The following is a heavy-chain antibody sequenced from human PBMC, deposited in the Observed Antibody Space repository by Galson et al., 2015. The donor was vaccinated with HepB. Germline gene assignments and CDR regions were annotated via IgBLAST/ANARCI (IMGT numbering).Heavy chain of an antibody. Sequence: SLRLSCAASGFTFSSYWMSWVRQAPGKGLEWVANITQDGSEKYYVDSVKGRFTISRDNAKNSLYLQMNSLRAEDTAVYYCARDSGNDYGGNREDYWGQGTLVTVSS. CDR2: ITQDGSEK. J-gene: IGHJ4*02. V-gene: IGHV3-7*03. CDR3: ARDSGNDYGGNREDY. CDR1: GFTFSSYW. D-gene: IGHD4-23*01.